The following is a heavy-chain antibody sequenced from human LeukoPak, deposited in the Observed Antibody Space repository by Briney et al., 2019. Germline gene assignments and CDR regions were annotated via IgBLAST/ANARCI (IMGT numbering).Heavy chain of an antibody. D-gene: IGHD6-19*01. J-gene: IGHJ4*02. V-gene: IGHV1-2*02. CDR1: GYIFTGYY. Sequence: ASVKVSCKASGYIFTGYYMHWVRQAPGQGLEWMGWVNPNSGGTNYAQKFQGRVTMTRDTSISTAYMELSRLRSDDTAVYYCARVDSVAGTVGIDYWGQGTLVTVSS. CDR2: VNPNSGGT. CDR3: ARVDSVAGTVGIDY.